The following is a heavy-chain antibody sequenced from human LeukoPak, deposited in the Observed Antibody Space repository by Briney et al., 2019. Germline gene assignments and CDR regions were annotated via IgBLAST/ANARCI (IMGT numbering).Heavy chain of an antibody. CDR3: ARPLLAHLGYSGYDYGMDV. CDR2: INPNSGGT. Sequence: ASVKVSCKASGYTFTGYYMHWVRQAPGQGLEWMGWINPNSGGTNYAQKFQGRVTMTRDTSISTAYMELSSLRSEDTAVYCCARPLLAHLGYSGYDYGMDVWGQGTTVTVSS. D-gene: IGHD5-12*01. CDR1: GYTFTGYY. V-gene: IGHV1-2*02. J-gene: IGHJ6*02.